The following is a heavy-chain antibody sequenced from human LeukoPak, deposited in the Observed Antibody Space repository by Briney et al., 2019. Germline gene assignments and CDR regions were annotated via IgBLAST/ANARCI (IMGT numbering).Heavy chain of an antibody. CDR1: GYTFTSYA. CDR3: ARDSRREDSSRSGSRRSFNWFDP. J-gene: IGHJ5*02. V-gene: IGHV1-3*03. CDR2: INDGDGNT. D-gene: IGHD3-10*01. Sequence: ASVKVSCKASGYTFTSYAVHWVRRAPGQSLEWMGYINDGDGNTKYSQEFQGRVTITRDTSASIVYMELSSLRSEDTAVYYCARDSRREDSSRSGSRRSFNWFDPWGQGTLVTVSS.